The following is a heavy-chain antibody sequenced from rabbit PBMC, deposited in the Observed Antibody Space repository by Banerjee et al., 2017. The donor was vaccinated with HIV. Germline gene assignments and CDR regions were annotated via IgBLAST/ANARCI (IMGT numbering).Heavy chain of an antibody. V-gene: IGHV1S45*01. CDR1: GFDFSSSYW. CDR2: IYAGKGST. J-gene: IGHJ4*01. D-gene: IGHD6-1*01. CDR3: ARDGAGYAGYGYARL. Sequence: QEQLVESGGGLVQPGGSLTLSCKASGFDFSSSYWMSWVRQAPGKGLEWIGIIYAGKGSTDYASWVNGRFTISKTSSTTVTLQMTSLTAADTATYFCARDGAGYAGYGYARLWGPGTLVTVS.